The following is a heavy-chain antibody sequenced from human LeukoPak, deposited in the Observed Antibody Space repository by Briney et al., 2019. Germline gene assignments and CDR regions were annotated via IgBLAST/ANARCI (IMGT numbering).Heavy chain of an antibody. J-gene: IGHJ4*02. CDR1: GFTFSSNW. CDR3: VRDLGGRSGH. Sequence: GGSLRLSCAASGFTFSSNWMHWVRQAPGKGLVWVSRINEDGSTTNYADSVKGRSTIFRDNAKNTLYLQMNSLRAEDTAVYYCVRDLGGRSGHWGQGTLATVSS. CDR2: INEDGSTT. V-gene: IGHV3-74*01. D-gene: IGHD1-26*01.